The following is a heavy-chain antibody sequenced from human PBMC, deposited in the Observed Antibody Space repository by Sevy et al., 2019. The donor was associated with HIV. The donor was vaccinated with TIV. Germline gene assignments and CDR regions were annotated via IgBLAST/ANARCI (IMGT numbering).Heavy chain of an antibody. Sequence: GGPLRLSCEALGFTSRSNGIPWVRRAQGKGLEWVAVISYDGSYKSYGDSVKGRFTISRDDSKNTLYLQMNSLRPEDTAVYYCARDSGYSINWYPAYWGQGTLVTVSS. CDR1: GFTSRSNG. J-gene: IGHJ4*02. CDR3: ARDSGYSINWYPAY. CDR2: ISYDGSYK. V-gene: IGHV3-30*03. D-gene: IGHD6-13*01.